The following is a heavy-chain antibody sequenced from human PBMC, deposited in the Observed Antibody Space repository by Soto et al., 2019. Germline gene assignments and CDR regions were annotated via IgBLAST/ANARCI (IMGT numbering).Heavy chain of an antibody. Sequence: SETLSLTCAVSGYSISSGYYWGWIRQPPGKGLEWIGSIYHSGSTYYNPSLKSRVTISVDTSKNQFSLKLSSVTAADTAVYYCARDAYYYDSSGYYSFGYYYGMDVWGQGTTVTVSS. J-gene: IGHJ6*02. D-gene: IGHD3-22*01. CDR1: GYSISSGYY. V-gene: IGHV4-38-2*02. CDR3: ARDAYYYDSSGYYSFGYYYGMDV. CDR2: IYHSGST.